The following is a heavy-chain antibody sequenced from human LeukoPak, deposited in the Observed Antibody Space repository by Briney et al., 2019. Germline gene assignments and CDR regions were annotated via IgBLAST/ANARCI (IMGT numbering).Heavy chain of an antibody. CDR2: IYYSGST. J-gene: IGHJ3*02. CDR1: GGSISSSSHY. V-gene: IGHV4-39*01. CDR3: ALQDSGSYLNPLDI. Sequence: PSETLSLTCTVSGGSISSSSHYWGWVRQPPGKGLDWLGSIYYSGSTYYNPSIMSRVTISVDTSKNQFSLKLSSVTAADTAVYYRALQDSGSYLNPLDIWGEGTVVTVSS. D-gene: IGHD1-26*01.